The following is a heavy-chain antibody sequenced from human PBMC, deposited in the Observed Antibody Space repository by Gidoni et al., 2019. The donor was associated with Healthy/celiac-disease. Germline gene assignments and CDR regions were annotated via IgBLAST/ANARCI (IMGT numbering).Heavy chain of an antibody. CDR1: GFTFSSYS. CDR2: ISSSSSTI. CDR3: ARDSEYYYGSGDAFDI. D-gene: IGHD3-10*01. Sequence: EVQLVESGGGLVQPGGSLRLSCAASGFTFSSYSMNWVRQAPGKGLEWVSYISSSSSTIYYADSVKGRFTISRDNAKNSLYLQMNSLRAEDTAVYYCARDSEYYYGSGDAFDIWGQGTMVTVSS. J-gene: IGHJ3*02. V-gene: IGHV3-48*01.